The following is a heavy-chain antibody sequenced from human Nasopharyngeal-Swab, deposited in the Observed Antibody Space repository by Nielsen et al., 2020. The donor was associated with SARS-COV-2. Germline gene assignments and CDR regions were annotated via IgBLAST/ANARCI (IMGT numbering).Heavy chain of an antibody. V-gene: IGHV3-23*01. Sequence: LSLTCAASGFTFSSYAMSWVRQAPGKGLEWVSAISGSGGSTYYADSVKGRFTISRDNSKNTLYLQMNSLRAEDTAVYYCAKVEGRWEPYKYYFDYWGQGALVTVSS. J-gene: IGHJ4*02. CDR2: ISGSGGST. CDR1: GFTFSSYA. D-gene: IGHD1-26*01. CDR3: AKVEGRWEPYKYYFDY.